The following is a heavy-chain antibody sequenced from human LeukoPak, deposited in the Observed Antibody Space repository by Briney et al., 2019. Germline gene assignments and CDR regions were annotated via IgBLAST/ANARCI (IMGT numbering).Heavy chain of an antibody. D-gene: IGHD6-13*01. CDR3: AREGYEKYYFDY. V-gene: IGHV1-46*01. J-gene: IGHJ4*02. CDR2: INPSGGST. CDR1: GYTFTGYY. Sequence: ASVKVTCKASGYTFTGYYMHWVRQAPGQGLEWMGIINPSGGSTSYAQKFQGRVTMTRDTSTSTVYMELSSLRSEDTAVYYCAREGYEKYYFDYWGQGTLVTVSS.